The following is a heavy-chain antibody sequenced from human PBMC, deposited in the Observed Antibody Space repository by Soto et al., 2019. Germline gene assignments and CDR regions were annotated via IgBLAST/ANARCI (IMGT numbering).Heavy chain of an antibody. D-gene: IGHD3-9*01. CDR1: GFTFSSYG. CDR2: ISYDGSNK. J-gene: IGHJ6*02. CDR3: AKLGVRYFDWLSTEHYYYYGMDV. V-gene: IGHV3-30*18. Sequence: PGGSLRLSCAASGFTFSSYGMHWVRQAPGKGLEWVAVISYDGSNKYYADSVKGRFTISRDNSKNTLYLQMNSLRAEDTAVYYCAKLGVRYFDWLSTEHYYYYGMDVWGQGTTVTVSS.